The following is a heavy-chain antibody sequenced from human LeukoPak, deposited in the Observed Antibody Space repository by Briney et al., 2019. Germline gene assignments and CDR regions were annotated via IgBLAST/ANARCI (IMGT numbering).Heavy chain of an antibody. CDR3: ARDPFGSGWSEY. CDR2: IYYYGNT. CDR1: GGSISSYY. V-gene: IGHV4-59*01. D-gene: IGHD6-19*01. Sequence: KASETLLLTCTLPGGSISSYYWSWIRQPPGKGLELIQHIYYYGNTNYNPSLQSRVTISVETSKNQFSLKLSSVTAAETAVYYCARDPFGSGWSEYWGQGDLVTVSS. J-gene: IGHJ4*02.